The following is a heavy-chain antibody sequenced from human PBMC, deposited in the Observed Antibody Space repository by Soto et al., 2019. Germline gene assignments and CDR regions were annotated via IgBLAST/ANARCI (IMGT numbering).Heavy chain of an antibody. CDR2: ISPYNGTT. J-gene: IGHJ4*02. Sequence: QVQLVQSGAEVKKTGASVEVSCKASGYTFISYGISWVRQAPGQWLEWMGWISPYNGTTNYAQTFQGRATMTTDRSTSTAYMERRSLRSDDTAVYYCARAGVSTSWLGLLGTGAHGVEIDFRGQGTMVTVSS. CDR1: GYTFISYG. V-gene: IGHV1-18*01. D-gene: IGHD6-13*01. CDR3: ARAGVSTSWLGLLGTGAHGVEIDF.